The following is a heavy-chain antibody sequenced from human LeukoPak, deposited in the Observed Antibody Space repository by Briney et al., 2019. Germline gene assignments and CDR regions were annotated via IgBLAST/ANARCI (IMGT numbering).Heavy chain of an antibody. CDR3: AKDKGWGYSAYDCYGMDV. J-gene: IGHJ6*02. D-gene: IGHD1-26*01. CDR1: GFTFSSFA. V-gene: IGHV3-23*01. Sequence: GGSLRLSCAAFGFTFSSFALSWVRQAPGKGLEWVSSISGSGDSTYYMESVKGRFTISRDNSKNTLYLQMNSLRAEDTAVYYCAKDKGWGYSAYDCYGMDVWGQGTTVTVSS. CDR2: ISGSGDST.